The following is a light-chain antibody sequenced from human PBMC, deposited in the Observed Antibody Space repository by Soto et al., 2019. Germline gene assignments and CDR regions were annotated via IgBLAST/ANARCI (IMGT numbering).Light chain of an antibody. CDR1: QSVYTY. CDR3: QHRSIWPVS. CDR2: DAS. V-gene: IGKV3-11*01. J-gene: IGKJ5*01. Sequence: EIVMTQSPATLSVSPGERATLSCRASQSVYTYLSWYQQKPGLAPRLLIYDASSRATGIPARFSGSGSGTDFTLTISSLEPEDFAVYYCQHRSIWPVSFGQGTRLEIK.